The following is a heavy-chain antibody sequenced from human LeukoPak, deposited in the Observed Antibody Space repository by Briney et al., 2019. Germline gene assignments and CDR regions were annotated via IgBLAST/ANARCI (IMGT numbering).Heavy chain of an antibody. Sequence: PSGTLSLTCAVSGGSISSSNWWSWVRQPPGKGLEWIGEIYHSGSANYNPSLKSRVTISVDTSKNQCSLRLSSVTAADTAVYYCARQDYYDSSGNSLDYWGQGTLVTVSS. V-gene: IGHV4-4*02. J-gene: IGHJ4*02. CDR3: ARQDYYDSSGNSLDY. CDR1: GGSISSSNW. D-gene: IGHD3-22*01. CDR2: IYHSGSA.